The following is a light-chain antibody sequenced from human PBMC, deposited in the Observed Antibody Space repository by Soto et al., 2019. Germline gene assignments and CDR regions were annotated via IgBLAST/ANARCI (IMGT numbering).Light chain of an antibody. J-gene: IGKJ4*01. CDR2: GAS. Sequence: EIVLTQSPATLSLSPGERATLSCRASQRISGYLAWYQLRPGQAPRLLIYGASGRATGIPDRFSGSGSGTDFTLTISRLEPEDFAVYYCQQFGVSPTFGGGTKVDI. CDR3: QQFGVSPT. CDR1: QRISGY. V-gene: IGKV3-20*01.